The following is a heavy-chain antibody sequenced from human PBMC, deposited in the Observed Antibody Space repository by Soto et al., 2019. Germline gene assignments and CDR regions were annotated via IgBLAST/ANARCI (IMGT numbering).Heavy chain of an antibody. J-gene: IGHJ4*02. CDR1: GYTLTELS. V-gene: IGHV1-24*01. D-gene: IGHD3-22*01. CDR2: FDPEDGET. Sequence: GASVKVSCKVSGYTLTELSMHWVRQAPGKGLEWMGGFDPEDGETIYAQKFQGRVTMTEDTSTDTAYMELSSLRSEDTAVYYCATASVKYYYDSSGYYYPYYFDYWGQGTLVTSPQ. CDR3: ATASVKYYYDSSGYYYPYYFDY.